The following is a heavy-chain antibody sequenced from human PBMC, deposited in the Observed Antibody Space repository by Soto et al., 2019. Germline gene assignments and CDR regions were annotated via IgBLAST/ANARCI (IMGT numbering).Heavy chain of an antibody. CDR2: ISGDGGNT. Sequence: EVQLLESGGGLVQPGGSLRLSCAASGFTLSSYAMSWVRQAPGKGLEWVSSISGDGGNTCYADSVKGRFTISRDTSKNTLSLQMNSLRAEDTAVYYCAKLSRGSCYSSIDYWGQGTLVTVSS. CDR1: GFTLSSYA. J-gene: IGHJ4*02. D-gene: IGHD2-15*01. V-gene: IGHV3-23*01. CDR3: AKLSRGSCYSSIDY.